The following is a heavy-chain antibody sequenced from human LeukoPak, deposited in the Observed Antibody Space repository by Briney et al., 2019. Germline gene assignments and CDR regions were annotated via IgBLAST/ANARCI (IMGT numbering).Heavy chain of an antibody. CDR2: ISSSSSYI. CDR3: ARDLAYSSGWYRWYFDY. D-gene: IGHD6-19*01. Sequence: PGGSLRLSCAASGFTFSSYSMNWGRQAPRKGLYWVSSISSSSSYIYYADSVKGRFTISRDNAKNSLYLQMNSLRAEDTAVYYCARDLAYSSGWYRWYFDYWGQGTLVTVSS. J-gene: IGHJ4*02. CDR1: GFTFSSYS. V-gene: IGHV3-21*01.